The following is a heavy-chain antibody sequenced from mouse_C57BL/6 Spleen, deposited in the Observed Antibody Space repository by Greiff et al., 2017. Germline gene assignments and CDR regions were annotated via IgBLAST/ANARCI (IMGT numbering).Heavy chain of an antibody. V-gene: IGHV1-80*01. CDR1: GYAFSSYW. Sequence: VQLVESGAELVKPGASVKISCKASGYAFSSYWMNWVKQRPGKGLEWIGQIYPGDGDTNYNGKFKGKATLTADKSSSTAYMQLSSLTSEDSAVYFCAREITGAYWGQGTLVTVSA. CDR3: AREITGAY. CDR2: IYPGDGDT. D-gene: IGHD1-1*01. J-gene: IGHJ3*01.